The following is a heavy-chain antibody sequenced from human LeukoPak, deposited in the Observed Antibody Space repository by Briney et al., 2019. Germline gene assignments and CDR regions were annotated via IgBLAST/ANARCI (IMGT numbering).Heavy chain of an antibody. CDR1: GGTFSSYA. CDR3: ARDHDSNWYPYHDY. V-gene: IGHV1-69*13. D-gene: IGHD6-13*01. Sequence: SVKVSCKASGGTFSSYAISWVRQAPGQGLEWMGGIIPIFGTANYAQKFQGRVTITADESTSTAYMELSSLRSEDTAVYYCARDHDSNWYPYHDYWGQGTPVTVSS. CDR2: IIPIFGTA. J-gene: IGHJ4*02.